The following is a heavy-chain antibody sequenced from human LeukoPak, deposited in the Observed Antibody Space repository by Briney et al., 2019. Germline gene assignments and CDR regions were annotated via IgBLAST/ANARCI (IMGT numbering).Heavy chain of an antibody. J-gene: IGHJ6*04. Sequence: VISYDGSNKYYADSVKGRFTVSRDNTKNTLHLQMNSLTTDDTAVYYCAKPASPYCRSNTCPPHDYYHYGMNVWGKGTTVTVSS. CDR3: AKPASPYCRSNTCPPHDYYHYGMNV. CDR2: ISYDGSNK. D-gene: IGHD2-2*01. V-gene: IGHV3-30*18.